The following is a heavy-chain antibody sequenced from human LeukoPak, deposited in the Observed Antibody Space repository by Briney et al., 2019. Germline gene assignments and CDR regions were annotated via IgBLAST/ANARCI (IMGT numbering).Heavy chain of an antibody. CDR1: GGTFSSYA. V-gene: IGHV1-69*13. J-gene: IGHJ3*02. CDR2: IIPIFGTA. D-gene: IGHD2-2*01. CDR3: ATERLVPGGPGPRGAFDI. Sequence: ASVKVSCKASGGTFSSYAISWVRQAPGQGLEWMGGIIPIFGTANYAQKFQGRVTITADESTSTAYMELSSPRSEDTAVYYCATERLVPGGPGPRGAFDIWGQGTMVTVSS.